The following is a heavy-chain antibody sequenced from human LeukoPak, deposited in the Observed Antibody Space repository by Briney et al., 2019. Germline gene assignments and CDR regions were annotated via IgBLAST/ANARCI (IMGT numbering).Heavy chain of an antibody. CDR1: GGSISSGGYS. J-gene: IGHJ5*02. CDR2: IYHSGST. D-gene: IGHD2-15*01. CDR3: ARNNGLGGGNGWFDP. Sequence: KPSETLSLTCAVSGGSISSGGYSWSWIRQPPGKGLERIGYIYHSGSTYYNPSLKSRVTISVDRSKNQFSLKLSSVTAADTAVYYCARNNGLGGGNGWFDPWGQGTLVTVSS. V-gene: IGHV4-30-2*01.